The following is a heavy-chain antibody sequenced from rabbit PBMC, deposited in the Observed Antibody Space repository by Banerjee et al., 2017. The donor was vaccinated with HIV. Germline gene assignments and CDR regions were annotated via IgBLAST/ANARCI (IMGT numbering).Heavy chain of an antibody. J-gene: IGHJ4*01. Sequence: QEQLVESGGGLVKPGASLTLTCKASGFSFSNKYVMCWVRQAPGKGLEWIACINTSSGNTVYASWAKGRFTISKPSSTKVTLQMTSLTAADTATYFCARGWITMTMNLWGPGTLVTVS. CDR2: INTSSGNT. V-gene: IGHV1S45*01. CDR1: GFSFSNKYV. D-gene: IGHD2-1*01. CDR3: ARGWITMTMNL.